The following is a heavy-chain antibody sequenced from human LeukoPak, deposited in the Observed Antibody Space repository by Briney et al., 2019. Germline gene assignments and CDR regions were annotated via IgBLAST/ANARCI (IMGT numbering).Heavy chain of an antibody. D-gene: IGHD6-13*01. CDR1: GFTLSSYW. V-gene: IGHV3-7*03. CDR2: IKQDGSEK. Sequence: GGSLRLSCAASGFTLSSYWMSWVRQAPGKGLEWVANIKQDGSEKYYVDSVKGRFTISRDNAKNSLYLQMNSLRAEDTAVYYCARDSSSWLGDAFDIWGQGTMVTVSS. CDR3: ARDSSSWLGDAFDI. J-gene: IGHJ3*02.